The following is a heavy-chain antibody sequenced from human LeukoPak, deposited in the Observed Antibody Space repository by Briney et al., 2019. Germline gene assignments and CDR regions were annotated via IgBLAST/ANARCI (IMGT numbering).Heavy chain of an antibody. CDR1: GFAFSSYGVH. Sequence: PGTSLRLSCAASGFAFSSYGVHYGGHWVRQAPGKGLEWGAVISYDGINKYYADSVKGRFTISRDNSKNTLYLQMNSLRAEDAAVYYCARDPDVGIVMGIDYWGQGTLVTVSS. CDR3: ARDPDVGIVMGIDY. CDR2: ISYDGINK. V-gene: IGHV3-30*19. J-gene: IGHJ4*02. D-gene: IGHD2-21*01.